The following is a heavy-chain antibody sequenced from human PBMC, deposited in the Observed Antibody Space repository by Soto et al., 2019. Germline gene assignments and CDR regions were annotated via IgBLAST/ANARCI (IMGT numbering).Heavy chain of an antibody. CDR2: ISAYNGAT. Sequence: QVQLVQSGDEVKKPGASVKVSCEASGYTFTAYAISWVRQAPGQGLEWMGWISAYNGATNYAQMFRGRVTLTTDTSTSTASMELRALRSDDTAVYDCARLYLYYKVLTNDYSRGWFDLWGEGTVVTVSS. CDR3: ARLYLYYKVLTNDYSRGWFDL. J-gene: IGHJ5*02. V-gene: IGHV1-18*01. D-gene: IGHD3-9*01. CDR1: GYTFTAYA.